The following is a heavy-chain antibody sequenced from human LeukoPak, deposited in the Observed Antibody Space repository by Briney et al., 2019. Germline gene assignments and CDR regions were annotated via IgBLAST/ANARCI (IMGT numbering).Heavy chain of an antibody. D-gene: IGHD6-6*01. CDR1: GGSISSYY. CDR2: IYTSGST. CDR3: ARGGSSSSIDFDY. Sequence: SETLSLTCTVSGGSISSYYWSRIRQPAGKGLEWIGRIYTSGSTNYNPSLKSRVTMSVDTSKNQFSLKLSSVTAADTAVYYCARGGSSSSIDFDYWGQGTLVTVSS. J-gene: IGHJ4*02. V-gene: IGHV4-4*07.